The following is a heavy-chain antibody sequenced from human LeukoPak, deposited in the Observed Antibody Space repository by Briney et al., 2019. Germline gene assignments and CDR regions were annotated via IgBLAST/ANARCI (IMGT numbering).Heavy chain of an antibody. CDR1: GFTFSSYA. Sequence: PGGSLRLSCAASGFTFSSYAMSWVRQAPGKGLEWVSASSGSGGSTYYADSVKGRFTISRDNSKNTLYLQMNSLRGEDTAVYYCAKMYYDSSGHFDYWGQGTLVTVSS. V-gene: IGHV3-23*01. J-gene: IGHJ4*02. CDR2: SSGSGGST. D-gene: IGHD3-22*01. CDR3: AKMYYDSSGHFDY.